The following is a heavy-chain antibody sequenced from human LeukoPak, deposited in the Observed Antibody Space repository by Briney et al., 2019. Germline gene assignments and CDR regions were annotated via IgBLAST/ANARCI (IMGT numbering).Heavy chain of an antibody. J-gene: IGHJ5*02. CDR3: ARRGDTTGLDWFDP. CDR2: INHSGST. V-gene: IGHV4-34*01. D-gene: IGHD1-1*01. Sequence: SETLSLTCAVYGGSFSGYYWSWIRQPPGKGLEWIGEINHSGSTNYNPSLKSRVTISVDTSKNQFSLKLSSVTAADTAVYYCARRGDTTGLDWFDPWGQGTLVTVSS. CDR1: GGSFSGYY.